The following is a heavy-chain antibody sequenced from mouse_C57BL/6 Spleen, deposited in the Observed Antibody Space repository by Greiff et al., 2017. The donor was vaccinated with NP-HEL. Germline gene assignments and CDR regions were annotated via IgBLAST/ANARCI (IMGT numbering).Heavy chain of an antibody. CDR1: GFTFSSYA. J-gene: IGHJ2*01. D-gene: IGHD1-1*01. Sequence: DVMLVESGGGLVKPGGSLKLSCAASGFTFSSYAMSWVRQTPEKRLEWVATISDGGSYTYYPDNVKGRFTISRDNAKNNLYLQMSHLKSEDTAMYYCARGSTLYYFDYWGQGTTLTVSS. V-gene: IGHV5-4*03. CDR3: ARGSTLYYFDY. CDR2: ISDGGSYT.